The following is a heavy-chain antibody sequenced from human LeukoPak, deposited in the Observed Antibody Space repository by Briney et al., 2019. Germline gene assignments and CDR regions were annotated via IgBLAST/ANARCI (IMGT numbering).Heavy chain of an antibody. CDR3: AKEQSSSWYRQSYFDY. D-gene: IGHD6-13*01. J-gene: IGHJ4*02. CDR2: ISWNSGSI. V-gene: IGHV3-9*01. CDR1: GFTFDDYA. Sequence: PGGSLRLSCAASGFTFDDYAMHWVRQAPGKGLEWVSGISWNSGSIGYADSVKGRFTISRDNAKNSLYLQMNSLRAEDTALYYCAKEQSSSWYRQSYFDYWGQGTLVTVSS.